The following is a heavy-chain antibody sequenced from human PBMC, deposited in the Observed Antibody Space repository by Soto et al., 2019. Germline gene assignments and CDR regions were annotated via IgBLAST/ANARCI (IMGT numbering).Heavy chain of an antibody. D-gene: IGHD1-26*01. J-gene: IGHJ4*02. CDR2: IKSKTDGGTT. V-gene: IGHV3-15*01. CDR3: TTYSGSYYYFDY. Sequence: GGSLRLSCAASGFTFSNAWMSWVRQAPGKGLEWVGRIKSKTDGGTTDYAAPVKGRFTISRDDSKNTLYLQMNSLKTEDTAVYYCTTYSGSYYYFDYWGQGTLVTVSS. CDR1: GFTFSNAW.